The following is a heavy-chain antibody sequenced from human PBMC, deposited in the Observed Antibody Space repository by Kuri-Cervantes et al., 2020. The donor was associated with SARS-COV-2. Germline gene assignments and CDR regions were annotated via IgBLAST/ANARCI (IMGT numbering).Heavy chain of an antibody. D-gene: IGHD1-26*01. J-gene: IGHJ4*02. CDR3: ATSGKEEWELLGFDY. Sequence: GGSLRLSCKGSGYSFTSYWIGWVRQMPGKGLEWMGIIYPGDSDTRYSPSFQGQVTISADKSISTAYLQWSSLKASDTAMYYYATSGKEEWELLGFDYWGQGTLVTVSS. CDR1: GYSFTSYW. CDR2: IYPGDSDT. V-gene: IGHV5-51*01.